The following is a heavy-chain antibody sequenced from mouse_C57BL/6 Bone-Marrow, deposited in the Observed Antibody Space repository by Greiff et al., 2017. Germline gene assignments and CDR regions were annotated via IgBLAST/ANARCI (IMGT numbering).Heavy chain of an antibody. Sequence: VQLKESGPELVKPGASVKISCKASGYAFSSSWMNWVKQRPGKGLEWIGRIYPGDGDTNYNGKFKGKATLTADKSSSTAYMQLSSLTSEDSAGYVCARSLLAWFAYWGQGTLVTVSA. J-gene: IGHJ3*01. D-gene: IGHD6-1*01. V-gene: IGHV1-82*01. CDR1: GYAFSSSW. CDR3: ARSLLAWFAY. CDR2: IYPGDGDT.